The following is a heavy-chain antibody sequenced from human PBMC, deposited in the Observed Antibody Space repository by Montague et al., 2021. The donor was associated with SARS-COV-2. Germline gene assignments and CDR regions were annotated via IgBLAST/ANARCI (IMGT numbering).Heavy chain of an antibody. CDR3: ARGSITPLVTSGWFDL. V-gene: IGHV4-39*01. CDR2: IHSSGST. J-gene: IGHJ5*02. CDR1: GGSISSGSYY. Sequence: SETLSLTCTVAGGSISSGSYYWGWIRQPPGKGLEWIGNIHSSGSTYYKSRVTISVDTSKNQFSLRLSSVTAADTAVYYCARGSITPLVTSGWFDLWGQGTLVSVSS. D-gene: IGHD4-17*01.